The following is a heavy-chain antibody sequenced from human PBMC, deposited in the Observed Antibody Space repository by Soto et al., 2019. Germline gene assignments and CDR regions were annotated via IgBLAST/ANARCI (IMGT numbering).Heavy chain of an antibody. J-gene: IGHJ4*02. Sequence: QLQLQESGPGLVKPSETLSLTCTVSGGSISSSSYYWGWIRQPPGKGLEWIGSIYYSGSTYYNPSLKSRVTISVDTSKNQFSLKLSSVTAADTAVYYCASPSLSIAAATDYWGQGTLVTVSS. CDR3: ASPSLSIAAATDY. V-gene: IGHV4-39*01. CDR2: IYYSGST. D-gene: IGHD6-13*01. CDR1: GGSISSSSYY.